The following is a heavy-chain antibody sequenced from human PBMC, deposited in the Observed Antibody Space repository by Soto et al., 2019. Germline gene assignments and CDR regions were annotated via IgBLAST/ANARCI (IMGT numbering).Heavy chain of an antibody. D-gene: IGHD3-22*01. CDR1: GFTFSSYG. J-gene: IGHJ4*02. Sequence: GGSLRLSCAASGFTFSSYGMHWVRQAPGKGLEWVAVISYDGSNKYYADSVKGRFTISRDNAKNTLFLQMNSLRVEDTAVYYCVRGASSGYYRIDYWGQGALVTVSS. V-gene: IGHV3-30*03. CDR3: VRGASSGYYRIDY. CDR2: ISYDGSNK.